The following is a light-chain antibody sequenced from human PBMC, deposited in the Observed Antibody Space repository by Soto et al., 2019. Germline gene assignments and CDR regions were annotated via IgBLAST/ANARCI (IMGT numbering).Light chain of an antibody. Sequence: DIQMTQSPSSLSASVGDRVTITCRAGQTISNYLNWYQHKPGKAPKLLIYAASNLDRGVPARFSGSGSGTDFTLTISGLQPEDVAAYYCQKYNSAPLTFGGGTKVDIK. CDR3: QKYNSAPLT. CDR1: QTISNY. V-gene: IGKV1-39*01. CDR2: AAS. J-gene: IGKJ4*01.